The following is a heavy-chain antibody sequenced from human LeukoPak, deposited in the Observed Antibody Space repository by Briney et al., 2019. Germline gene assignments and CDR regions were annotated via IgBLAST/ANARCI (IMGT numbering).Heavy chain of an antibody. CDR2: IFYSENT. Sequence: SETLSLTCTVSGGSISSSSHYWGWIRQPPGKGLGWIASIFYSENTYYNPSLSSRVTISGDTSKNQFSLKLSSVTAADTAVYYCARLPRGYFDYWGQGTLVTVSS. J-gene: IGHJ4*02. CDR1: GGSISSSSHY. V-gene: IGHV4-39*01. CDR3: ARLPRGYFDY.